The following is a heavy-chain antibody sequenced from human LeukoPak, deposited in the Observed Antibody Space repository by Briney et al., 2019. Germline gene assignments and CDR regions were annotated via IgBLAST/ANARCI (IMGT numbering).Heavy chain of an antibody. J-gene: IGHJ4*02. CDR1: GFTFSSYA. D-gene: IGHD5-18*01. CDR3: ARRGHGYGSPFDY. V-gene: IGHV3-23*01. Sequence: GGSLRLSCAASGFTFSSYALSWVRQAPGKGLEWVSTITISGGSAYYADSVKGRFTISRDNSKNTLYLQMSSLRAEDTAVYYCARRGHGYGSPFDYWGQGTLVTVSS. CDR2: ITISGGSA.